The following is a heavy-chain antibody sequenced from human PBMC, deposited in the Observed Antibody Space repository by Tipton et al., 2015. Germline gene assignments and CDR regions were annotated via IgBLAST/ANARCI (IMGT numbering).Heavy chain of an antibody. V-gene: IGHV4-38-2*01. CDR1: GYSISSGYY. Sequence: LRLSCAVSGYSISSGYYWGWIRQPPGKGLEWIGYIQYSGSTNYNPSLKSRVTISVDTSKTQFSLKMSSVTASDTAVYYCARARGRHGGLFDSWGQGILVTVSS. D-gene: IGHD4-23*01. CDR2: IQYSGST. J-gene: IGHJ4*02. CDR3: ARARGRHGGLFDS.